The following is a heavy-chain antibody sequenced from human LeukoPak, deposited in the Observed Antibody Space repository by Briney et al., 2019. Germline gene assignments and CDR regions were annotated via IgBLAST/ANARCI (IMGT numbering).Heavy chain of an antibody. J-gene: IGHJ6*03. D-gene: IGHD3-10*01. V-gene: IGHV4-39*01. CDR2: IYYSGST. CDR1: GGSISSSSYY. Sequence: PSGTLSLTCTVSGGSISSSSYYWGWIRQPPGKGLEWIGSIYYSGSTYYNPSLKSRVTISVDTSKNQFSLKPSSVTAADTAVYYCASTEAGSGSLPTYYYYMDVWGKGTTVTVSS. CDR3: ASTEAGSGSLPTYYYYMDV.